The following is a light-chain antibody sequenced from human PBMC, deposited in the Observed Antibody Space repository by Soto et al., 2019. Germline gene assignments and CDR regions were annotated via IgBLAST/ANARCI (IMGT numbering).Light chain of an antibody. Sequence: QSALTQPASVSGSPGQSITISCTGTSSDVGGYIYVSWHQQHPGTAPKLMIYDVTIRPSGVSHRFSGSKSGNTASLTISNLQAEDEADYYCSSFTSSNTLLFGGGTKLTV. V-gene: IGLV2-14*03. CDR2: DVT. J-gene: IGLJ2*01. CDR3: SSFTSSNTLL. CDR1: SSDVGGYIY.